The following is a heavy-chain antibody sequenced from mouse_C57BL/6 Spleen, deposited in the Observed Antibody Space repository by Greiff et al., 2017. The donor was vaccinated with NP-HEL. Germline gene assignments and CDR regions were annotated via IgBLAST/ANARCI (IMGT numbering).Heavy chain of an antibody. D-gene: IGHD1-2*01. J-gene: IGHJ2*01. Sequence: EVQLQESGPGLVKPSPSLSLTCTVSGYSITSGYGWNWIRQFPGNKLEWMGYISYSGSTNYNPSLKGRISITRDTSKNQFFLQLNSVTTEDTATYYCARTARIKYWGQGTTLTVSS. CDR1: GYSITSGYG. V-gene: IGHV3-2*02. CDR2: ISYSGST. CDR3: ARTARIKY.